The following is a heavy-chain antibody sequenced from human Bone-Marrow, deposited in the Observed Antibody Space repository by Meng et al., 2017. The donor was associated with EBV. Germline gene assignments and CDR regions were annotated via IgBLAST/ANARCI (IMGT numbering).Heavy chain of an antibody. Sequence: QKPLKQSCPSPRKPPPTLPLTFSFPWFSIGTVGVGLGLFRQPPVKAPECLALIYWDDDKRYSPSLKSRLAITRDTSKNQVVLTMTNMDPVDTATYYCARLVHIYGDWDVGWFDPWGQGTLVTVSS. CDR3: ARLVHIYGDWDVGWFDP. CDR2: IYWDDDK. CDR1: WFSIGTVGVG. V-gene: IGHV2-5*02. J-gene: IGHJ5*02. D-gene: IGHD4-17*01.